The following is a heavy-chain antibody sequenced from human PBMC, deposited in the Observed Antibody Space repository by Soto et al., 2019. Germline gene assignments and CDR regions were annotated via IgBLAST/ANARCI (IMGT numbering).Heavy chain of an antibody. V-gene: IGHV5-10-1*01. CDR3: ARSAIRYYDSNGYTQGVFDY. Sequence: GESLQISCKGSGYSFTSYWISWVRQMPGKGLEWMGRIDPSDSYTNYSPSFQGHVTISADKSISTAYLQWSSLKASDTAMYYCARSAIRYYDSNGYTQGVFDYWGQGTLVTVSS. J-gene: IGHJ4*02. D-gene: IGHD3-22*01. CDR1: GYSFTSYW. CDR2: IDPSDSYT.